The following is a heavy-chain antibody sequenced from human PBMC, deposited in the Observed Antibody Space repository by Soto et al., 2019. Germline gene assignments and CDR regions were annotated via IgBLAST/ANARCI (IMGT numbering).Heavy chain of an antibody. CDR2: ISGRSSGT. CDR1: GFNFGAYA. D-gene: IGHD2-15*01. CDR3: AKDRSENFWVYYYAMDV. V-gene: IGHV3-23*01. J-gene: IGHJ6*02. Sequence: GESLKISCEASGFNFGAYAMSWVRQALGKGLEWVSGISGRSSGTYYTDSVKGRFTISRDNSKNTVYLQMNSLRGEDTAVYYCAKDRSENFWVYYYAMDVWGQGTAVTVSS.